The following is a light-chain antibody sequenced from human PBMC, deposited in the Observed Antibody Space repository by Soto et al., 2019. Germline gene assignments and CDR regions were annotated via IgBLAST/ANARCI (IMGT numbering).Light chain of an antibody. Sequence: QSALTQPASVSGSPGQSITISCTGTTSDVGGYNSVSWYQQHPGKAPTLMIKDVSNRPSGVSDRFSGSKSGNTASLTISGLQPEDEADYYCSSFTISSTWVFGGGTKVTVL. CDR3: SSFTISSTWV. CDR1: TSDVGGYNS. J-gene: IGLJ3*02. CDR2: DVS. V-gene: IGLV2-14*03.